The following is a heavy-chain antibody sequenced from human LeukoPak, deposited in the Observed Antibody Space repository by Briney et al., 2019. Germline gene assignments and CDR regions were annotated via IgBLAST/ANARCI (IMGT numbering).Heavy chain of an antibody. D-gene: IGHD3-22*01. CDR1: GDSVSSNSAV. CDR2: TYYKYKWYN. J-gene: IGHJ4*02. CDR3: AREATHYYDSSGYSRGLGY. Sequence: SQTLSLTCAISGDSVSSNSAVWNWVRQSPSRGLGWLGRTYYKYKWYNDYAVSVKSRITINPETSMNPYSLQLNSVSPEDTAVYYGAREATHYYDSSGYSRGLGYWGQGTLVTVSS. V-gene: IGHV6-1*01.